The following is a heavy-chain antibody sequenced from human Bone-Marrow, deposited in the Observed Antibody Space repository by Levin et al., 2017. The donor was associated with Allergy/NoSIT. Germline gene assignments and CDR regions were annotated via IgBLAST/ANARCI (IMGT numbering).Heavy chain of an antibody. CDR1: GFTFDNYA. J-gene: IGHJ1*01. Sequence: GGSLRLSCAASGFTFDNYAMHWVRQPPGKGLEWVAGIRWNSAKIGYGDSVKGRFTISRDNAKNSLYLQMNSLRAEDTAFYYCVKDIQTPEAPGMVLQFWGQGTVVMVSS. CDR2: IRWNSAKI. D-gene: IGHD1-14*01. V-gene: IGHV3-9*01. CDR3: VKDIQTPEAPGMVLQF.